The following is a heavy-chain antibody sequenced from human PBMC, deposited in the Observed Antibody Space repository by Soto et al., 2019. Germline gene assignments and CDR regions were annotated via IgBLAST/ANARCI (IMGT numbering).Heavy chain of an antibody. V-gene: IGHV1-69*08. CDR2: IIPILGIA. J-gene: IGHJ4*02. CDR1: GGTFSSYT. Sequence: QVQLVQYGAEVKKPGSSVKVSCKASGGTFSSYTISWVGQAPGQGLEWLGRIIPILGIANYSQKFQGRVTSTADKSTSTAYMELISLISEDPAVYYCARDHGDYWGQGTLVTVSS. CDR3: ARDHGDY.